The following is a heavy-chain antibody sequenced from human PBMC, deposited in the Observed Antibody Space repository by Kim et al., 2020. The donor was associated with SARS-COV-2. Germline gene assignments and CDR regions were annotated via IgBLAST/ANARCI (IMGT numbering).Heavy chain of an antibody. J-gene: IGHJ5*02. Sequence: YSQKFQGRVTITRDTSATTAYMELSSLRSEDTAVYYCARASGSGSIWFDPRGQGTLVTVSS. D-gene: IGHD3-10*01. CDR3: ARASGSGSIWFDP. V-gene: IGHV1-3*01.